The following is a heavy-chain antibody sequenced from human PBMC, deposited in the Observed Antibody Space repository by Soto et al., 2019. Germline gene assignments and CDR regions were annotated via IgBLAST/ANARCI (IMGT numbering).Heavy chain of an antibody. CDR3: ARFGTYYDTSGFLY. CDR1: GFDFSHNW. Sequence: EVHLVESGGASVQPGGSLRLSCVASGFDFSHNWMHWVRQAPGKGLVWVSRISDGGSSATYADSVRGRFTVSRDNAKNTLFLQMDSLRPEDTAVYYCARFGTYYDTSGFLYWGQGTLVTVSP. D-gene: IGHD3-22*01. V-gene: IGHV3-74*01. CDR2: ISDGGSSA. J-gene: IGHJ4*02.